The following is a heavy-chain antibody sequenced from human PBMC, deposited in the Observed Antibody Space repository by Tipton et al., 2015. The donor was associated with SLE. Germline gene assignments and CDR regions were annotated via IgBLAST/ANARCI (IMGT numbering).Heavy chain of an antibody. CDR2: IYYSGSS. CDR1: GGSISTYY. J-gene: IGHJ1*01. Sequence: TLSLTCTVSGGSISTYYWNWIRQPPGKGLQWIGYIYYSGSSKYNPSLESRVSISVDTSRNQFSLTLRSVTAADTAVYYCATNGHGETYEFFTEYLRHWGQGTLVTVSS. CDR3: ATNGHGETYEFFTEYLRH. D-gene: IGHD5-12*01. V-gene: IGHV4-59*07.